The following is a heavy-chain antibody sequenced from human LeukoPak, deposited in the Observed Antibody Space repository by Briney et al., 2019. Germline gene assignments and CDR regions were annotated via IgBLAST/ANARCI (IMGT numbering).Heavy chain of an antibody. V-gene: IGHV4-4*07. Sequence: KPSETLSLTCTVSGSSISSYYWSWIRQPAGKGLEWIGRIYTSGSTNYNSSLKSRVTMSVDTSKNQFSLKLSSVTAADTAVYYCARIVGATSRGAFDIWGQGTMVTVSS. J-gene: IGHJ3*02. CDR1: GSSISSYY. D-gene: IGHD1-26*01. CDR3: ARIVGATSRGAFDI. CDR2: IYTSGST.